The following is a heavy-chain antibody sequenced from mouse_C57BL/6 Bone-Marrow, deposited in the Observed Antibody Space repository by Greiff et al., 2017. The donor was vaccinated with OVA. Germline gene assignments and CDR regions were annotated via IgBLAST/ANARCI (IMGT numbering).Heavy chain of an antibody. Sequence: DVMLVESGGGLVQPGESLKLSCESNEYEFPSHDMSWVRKTPEKRLELVAAINSDGGSTYYPDTMERRFIISRDNTKKTLYLQMSSLRSEDTALYYCARLGRGSNAMDYWGQGTSVTVSS. D-gene: IGHD4-1*01. CDR2: INSDGGST. V-gene: IGHV5-2*01. J-gene: IGHJ4*01. CDR1: EYEFPSHD. CDR3: ARLGRGSNAMDY.